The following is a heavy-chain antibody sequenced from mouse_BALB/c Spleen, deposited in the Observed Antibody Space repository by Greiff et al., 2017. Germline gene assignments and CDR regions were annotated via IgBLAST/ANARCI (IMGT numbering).Heavy chain of an antibody. CDR1: GYTFTSYY. D-gene: IGHD2-4*01. J-gene: IGHJ1*01. Sequence: VQLQQSGPELVKPGASVRISCKASGYTFTSYYIHWVKQRPGQGLEWIGWIYPGNVNTKYNEKFKGKATLTADKSSSTAYMQLSSLTSEDSAVYFCAREGTMITNWYFDVWGAGTTVTVSS. CDR2: IYPGNVNT. V-gene: IGHV1S56*01. CDR3: AREGTMITNWYFDV.